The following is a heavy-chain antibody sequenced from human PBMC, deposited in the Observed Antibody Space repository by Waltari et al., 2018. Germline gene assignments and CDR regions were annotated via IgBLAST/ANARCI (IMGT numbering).Heavy chain of an antibody. CDR3: ARECPGPCGAYMDV. Sequence: QVQLQESGPGLVKPSETLSLTCTVSGCSFSSYSWSWIRQPAGKGLAWIERIYKSGSTNYTPSLNSGVTMSVDTSKNQFSLKQSSVTAADTAVYYCARECPGPCGAYMDVWGKGTTVTVSS. CDR2: IYKSGST. D-gene: IGHD2-21*01. CDR1: GCSFSSYS. J-gene: IGHJ6*03. V-gene: IGHV4-4*07.